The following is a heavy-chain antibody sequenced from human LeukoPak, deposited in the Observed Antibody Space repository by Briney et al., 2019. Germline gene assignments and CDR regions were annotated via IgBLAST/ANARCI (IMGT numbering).Heavy chain of an antibody. V-gene: IGHV4-59*08. D-gene: IGHD6-19*01. CDR1: SSSISGYY. CDR2: IYYSGST. J-gene: IGHJ4*02. CDR3: ARHVHSLAQYYFDS. Sequence: TSETLSLTCTVSSSSISGYYWSWIRQPPGKGLEWIGYIYYSGSTNYNSSLKSRVTISVDTSKNQFSLKLSSVTAADTAVYFCARHVHSLAQYYFDSWGQGTLVTVSS.